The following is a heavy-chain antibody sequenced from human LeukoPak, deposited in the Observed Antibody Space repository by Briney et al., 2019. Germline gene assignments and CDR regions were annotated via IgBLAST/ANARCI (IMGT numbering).Heavy chain of an antibody. Sequence: GGSLRLSCAASGFSVSNNYMSWVRQAPGKGLEWVSRINGDGSKTDYAGSVKGRFTISRDNAKNTLYLQMSSLRAEDTAVYFCTKDLHILATDYWGQGTLVTVSS. CDR1: GFSVSNNY. J-gene: IGHJ4*02. V-gene: IGHV3-74*01. D-gene: IGHD5-12*01. CDR2: INGDGSKT. CDR3: TKDLHILATDY.